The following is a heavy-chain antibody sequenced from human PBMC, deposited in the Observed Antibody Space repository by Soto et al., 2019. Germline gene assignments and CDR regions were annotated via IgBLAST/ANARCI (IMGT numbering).Heavy chain of an antibody. CDR3: AKHGPWIKYSSSWYAEYFQH. CDR1: GYSFTSYW. D-gene: IGHD6-13*01. Sequence: PGESLKISCKGSGYSFTSYWIGWVRQMPGKGLEMMGIIYTGDYDTRYSPSFQGQVTISADKSISTAYQQWSSLMASDTAMYYCAKHGPWIKYSSSWYAEYFQHWGQGTLVTVSS. J-gene: IGHJ1*01. CDR2: IYTGDYDT. V-gene: IGHV5-51*01.